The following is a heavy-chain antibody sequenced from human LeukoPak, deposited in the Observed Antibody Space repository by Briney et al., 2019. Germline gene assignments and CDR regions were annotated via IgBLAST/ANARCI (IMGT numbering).Heavy chain of an antibody. CDR2: INPNSGGT. Sequence: ASVRCSCGASAYSCTGDFIQWVRQAPGQGLEWMGWINPNSGGTNYAQKFQGRVTMTRDTSISTAYMELSRLRSDDTAVYYCARPYYCSGDSCLSYFDYWGQGTLVTVSS. V-gene: IGHV1-2*02. CDR3: ARPYYCSGDSCLSYFDY. D-gene: IGHD2-15*01. CDR1: AYSCTGDF. J-gene: IGHJ4*02.